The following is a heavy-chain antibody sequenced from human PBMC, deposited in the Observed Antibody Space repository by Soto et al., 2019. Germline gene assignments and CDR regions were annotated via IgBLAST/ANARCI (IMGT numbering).Heavy chain of an antibody. CDR1: GYTFSNYD. J-gene: IGHJ4*01. D-gene: IGHD3-10*01. CDR3: AKGSRKGSATDFDW. CDR2: VNPNNGDT. V-gene: IGHV1-8*01. Sequence: QVQLVQSGAELKKPAASVKVSCKASGYTFSNYDMNWVRQATGQGPEWLGWVNPNNGDTGYAQKFQGRDTLTTNISTTTAYMELTSLRSEDTAIYYCAKGSRKGSATDFDWWGHGTLMTVSS.